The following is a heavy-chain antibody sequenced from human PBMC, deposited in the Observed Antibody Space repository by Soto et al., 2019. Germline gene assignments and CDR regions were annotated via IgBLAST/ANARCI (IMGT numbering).Heavy chain of an antibody. CDR1: GGSFSGYF. CDR2: IYHSVTT. J-gene: IGHJ4*02. Sequence: SEALSLTCGVYGGSFSGYFWNWIRQPPGKGLEWIGEIYHSVTTNYNPSLKSRVTMSVDTSKNQFSLDLTSLTAADTAVYYCASGKFPYYFDYWGKRTLVTVSS. V-gene: IGHV4-34*01. CDR3: ASGKFPYYFDY. D-gene: IGHD2-21*01.